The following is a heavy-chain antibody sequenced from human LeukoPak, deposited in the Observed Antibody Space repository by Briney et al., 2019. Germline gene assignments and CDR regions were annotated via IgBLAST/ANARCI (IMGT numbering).Heavy chain of an antibody. CDR2: IYYSGST. CDR3: ARGFGTLEWLLSPFDY. D-gene: IGHD3-3*01. CDR1: GGSVSSGSYY. V-gene: IGHV4-61*01. J-gene: IGHJ4*02. Sequence: PSETPSLTCTVSGGSVSSGSYYWSWIRQPPGKGLEWIGYIYYSGSTNYNPSLKSRVTISVDTSKNQFSLKLSSVTAADTAVYYCARGFGTLEWLLSPFDYWGQGTLVTVSS.